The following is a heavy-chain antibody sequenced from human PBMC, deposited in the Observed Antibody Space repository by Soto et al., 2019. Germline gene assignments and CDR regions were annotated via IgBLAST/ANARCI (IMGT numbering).Heavy chain of an antibody. Sequence: ASVKVSCKASGYTFTSYDINWVRQATGQGLEWMGWMNPNSGNTGYAQKFQGRVTMTRNTSIRTAYMELSSLRSEDTAVYYCARGDQNIVLMVYASNWFDPWGQGTLVTVSS. V-gene: IGHV1-8*01. CDR3: ARGDQNIVLMVYASNWFDP. CDR2: MNPNSGNT. D-gene: IGHD2-8*01. J-gene: IGHJ5*02. CDR1: GYTFTSYD.